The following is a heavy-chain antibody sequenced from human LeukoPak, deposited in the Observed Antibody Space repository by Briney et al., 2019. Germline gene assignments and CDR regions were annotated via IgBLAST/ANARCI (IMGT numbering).Heavy chain of an antibody. CDR3: ARDQYYYDSSGSHYWYFDL. D-gene: IGHD3-22*01. CDR1: GGSISSYY. J-gene: IGHJ2*01. V-gene: IGHV4-59*01. Sequence: TSETLSLTCTVAGGSISSYYWSWIRQPPGKGLEWIGYIYYSGSTNYNPSLKSRVTISVDTSKTQFSLKLSSVTAADTAVYYCARDQYYYDSSGSHYWYFDLWGRGTLVTVSS. CDR2: IYYSGST.